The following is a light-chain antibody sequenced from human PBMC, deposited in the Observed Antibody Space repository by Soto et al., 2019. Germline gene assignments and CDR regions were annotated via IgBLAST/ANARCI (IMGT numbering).Light chain of an antibody. CDR1: SSNIGPEYD. CDR3: QSYGGSLSGYV. Sequence: QSVLTQPPSVCGAPGQRVTVSCTGLSSNIGPEYDVHWYQQLPRTAPKLLIYGNNNRPSGVPDRFSGSKSGTSASLAITGLQAEDEADYYCQSYGGSLSGYVFGTGTKVTVL. V-gene: IGLV1-40*01. CDR2: GNN. J-gene: IGLJ1*01.